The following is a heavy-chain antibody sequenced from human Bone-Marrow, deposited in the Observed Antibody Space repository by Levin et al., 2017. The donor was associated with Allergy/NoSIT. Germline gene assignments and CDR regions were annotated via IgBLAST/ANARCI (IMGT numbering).Heavy chain of an antibody. Sequence: PGGSLRLSCVGSGFTFTNAWMSWVRQAPGKGLEWVGRIKRRTDGGTTDYTAPVKGRFTVSRDDSENTVYLQMNSLRIEDTAVYFCTYSSPGRPTADYWGQGTLVTVSS. CDR3: TYSSPGRPTADY. V-gene: IGHV3-15*01. D-gene: IGHD4-11*01. J-gene: IGHJ4*02. CDR1: GFTFTNAW. CDR2: IKRRTDGGTT.